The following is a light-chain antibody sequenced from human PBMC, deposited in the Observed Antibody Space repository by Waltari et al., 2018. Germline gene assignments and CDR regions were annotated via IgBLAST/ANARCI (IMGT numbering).Light chain of an antibody. Sequence: MTQSPLSLPVTPGEPASISCRSSRSLLHSNGYNDLDWYLQKPGQSPQLLIYLGSNRASGVPDRFGGSGSGTDFTLKISRVEAEDVGVYYCMQALQAPLTFGGGTKVEIK. J-gene: IGKJ4*01. V-gene: IGKV2-28*01. CDR1: RSLLHSNGYND. CDR2: LGS. CDR3: MQALQAPLT.